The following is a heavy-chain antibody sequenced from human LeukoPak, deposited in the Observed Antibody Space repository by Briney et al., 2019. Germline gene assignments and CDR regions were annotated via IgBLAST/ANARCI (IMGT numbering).Heavy chain of an antibody. D-gene: IGHD5-18*01. J-gene: IGHJ4*02. CDR2: IHYSGTT. CDR3: ARSRRGYSYYFDY. CDR1: GGSITAYY. Sequence: SETLSLTCTVSGGSITAYYWSWIRQPPGKGLEWIGYIHYSGTTNYNPSLKSRVTISVDTSKNQFSLKLSSVTAADTAVYYCARSRRGYSYYFDYWGQGTLVTVSS. V-gene: IGHV4-59*01.